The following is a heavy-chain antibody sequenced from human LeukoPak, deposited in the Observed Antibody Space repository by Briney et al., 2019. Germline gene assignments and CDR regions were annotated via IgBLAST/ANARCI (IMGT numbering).Heavy chain of an antibody. CDR2: INTDGNST. V-gene: IGHV3-74*01. Sequence: GGSLRLSCAASGFTFSSYWMHWVRQVPGKGLVWGSRINTDGNSTRYADSVKGRFTISRDNAKNTLYLQMNSLRAEDTAVYYCARVPLGEFKGFDPWGQGTLVTVSS. D-gene: IGHD3-10*01. CDR1: GFTFSSYW. CDR3: ARVPLGEFKGFDP. J-gene: IGHJ5*02.